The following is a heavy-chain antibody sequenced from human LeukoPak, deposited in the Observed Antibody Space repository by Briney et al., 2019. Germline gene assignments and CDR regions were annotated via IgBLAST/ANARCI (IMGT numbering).Heavy chain of an antibody. CDR1: ELNFKTHA. D-gene: IGHD3-16*02. CDR3: ARDLQEISSFYFDC. CDR2: LSFDASGR. V-gene: IGHV3-30*04. J-gene: IGHJ4*02. Sequence: GTSLRLSCVVSELNFKTHAMHWVRQAPGKGLEWVAGLSFDASGRNYADSVKGRFTISRDNSKNTLYLQMHSLSPEDTAVYFCARDLQEISSFYFDCWGQGSLVTVSS.